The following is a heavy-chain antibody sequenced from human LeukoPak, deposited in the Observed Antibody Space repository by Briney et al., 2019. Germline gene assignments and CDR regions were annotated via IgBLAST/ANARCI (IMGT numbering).Heavy chain of an antibody. CDR3: ARARYYGSGSFYGMDV. CDR2: ISYDGSNK. J-gene: IGHJ6*02. Sequence: PGGSLRLSCAASGFTFSSYALHWVRQAPGKGLEWVAVISYDGSNKYYADSVKGRFTISRDNSKNTLYLHVNSLRGEDTAVYYCARARYYGSGSFYGMDVWGQGTTVTVSS. CDR1: GFTFSSYA. D-gene: IGHD3-10*01. V-gene: IGHV3-30-3*01.